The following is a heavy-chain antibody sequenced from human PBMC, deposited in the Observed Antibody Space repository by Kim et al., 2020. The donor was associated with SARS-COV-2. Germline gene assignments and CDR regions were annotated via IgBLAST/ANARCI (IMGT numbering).Heavy chain of an antibody. CDR2: IYPGDSDT. Sequence: GESLQISCKGSGYSFTSYWIGWVRQMPGKGLEWMGIIYPGDSDTRYSPSFQGQVTISADKSISTAYLQWSSLKASDTAMYYCARCSGGSCYPDDAFDIWGQGTMVTVSS. CDR3: ARCSGGSCYPDDAFDI. J-gene: IGHJ3*02. CDR1: GYSFTSYW. D-gene: IGHD2-15*01. V-gene: IGHV5-51*01.